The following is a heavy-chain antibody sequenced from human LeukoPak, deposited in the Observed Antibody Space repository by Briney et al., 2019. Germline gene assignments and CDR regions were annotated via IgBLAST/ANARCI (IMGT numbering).Heavy chain of an antibody. Sequence: GASVKVSCKASGGTFSSYAISWVRQAPGQGLEWMGRIIPILGMANYAQKFQGRVTITADKSTSTAYMELSSLRSEDTAVYYCARDLGAVDTAMVWGQGTLVTVSS. V-gene: IGHV1-69*04. J-gene: IGHJ4*02. CDR1: GGTFSSYA. CDR3: ARDLGAVDTAMV. CDR2: IIPILGMA. D-gene: IGHD5-18*01.